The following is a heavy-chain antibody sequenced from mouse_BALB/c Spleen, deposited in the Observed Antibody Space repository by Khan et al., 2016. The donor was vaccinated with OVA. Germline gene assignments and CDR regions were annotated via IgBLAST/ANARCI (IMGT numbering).Heavy chain of an antibody. D-gene: IGHD1-1*01. CDR2: IYPSNDDT. J-gene: IGHJ3*01. Sequence: EVQLQQSGPEVVKPGASVKMSCKASGYTFTSYVMHWVKQKPGQGLEWIGYIYPSNDDTKFNEKFNGKATLTSDKSSSTAYMELSSLTSEDSSVYYFAPVVSYYVSFVCWGQGILVTVSA. CDR3: APVVSYYVSFVC. V-gene: IGHV1S136*01. CDR1: GYTFTSYV.